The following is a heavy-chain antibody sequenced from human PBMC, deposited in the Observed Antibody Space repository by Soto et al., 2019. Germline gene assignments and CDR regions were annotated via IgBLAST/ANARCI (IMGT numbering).Heavy chain of an antibody. Sequence: PSETLSLTCTVSGGSISSGDYYWSWIRQPPGKGLEWIGYIYYSGSTYYNPSLKSRVTISVDTSKNQFSLKLSSVTAADTAVYYCARDSAQKLELRGYFDYWGQGTLVTVSS. CDR3: ARDSAQKLELRGYFDY. CDR1: GGSISSGDYY. V-gene: IGHV4-30-4*01. J-gene: IGHJ4*02. D-gene: IGHD1-7*01. CDR2: IYYSGST.